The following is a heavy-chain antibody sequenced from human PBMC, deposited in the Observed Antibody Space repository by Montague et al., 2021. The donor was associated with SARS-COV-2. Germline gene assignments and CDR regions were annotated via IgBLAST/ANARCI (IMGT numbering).Heavy chain of an antibody. D-gene: IGHD5-12*01. V-gene: IGHV4-39*02. CDR3: ARRGRKLLPVATTIGGFDI. CDR1: GGSISSSNYY. CDR2: IYDSGXT. J-gene: IGHJ3*02. Sequence: SETLSFTCTVSGGSISSSNYYWDWIRQPPGKGLEWIGSIYDSGXTXYXXXXKXRVTISVDTSKNHFSLKLSSVTAADTAVYYCARRGRKLLPVATTIGGFDIWGQGTMVTVSS.